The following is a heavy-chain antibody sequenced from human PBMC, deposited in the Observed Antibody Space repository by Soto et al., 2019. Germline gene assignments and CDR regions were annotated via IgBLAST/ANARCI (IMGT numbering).Heavy chain of an antibody. CDR2: IRSKAYGGTT. CDR1: GFTFGDYA. CDR3: TRASGIMSLVTPPYSYSGMDA. J-gene: IGHJ6*02. D-gene: IGHD2-21*02. V-gene: IGHV3-49*03. Sequence: GGSLRLSCTASGFTFGDYAMSWFRQAPGKGLEWVGFIRSKAYGGTTEYAASVKGRFTISRDDSKSIAYLQMNSLKTEDTAVYYFTRASGIMSLVTPPYSYSGMDAWGQGTTVTVPS.